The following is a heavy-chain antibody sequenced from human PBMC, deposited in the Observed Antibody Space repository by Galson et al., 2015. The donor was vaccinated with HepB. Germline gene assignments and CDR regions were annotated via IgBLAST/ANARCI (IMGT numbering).Heavy chain of an antibody. D-gene: IGHD4-11*01. CDR1: GFTFSSYG. J-gene: IGHJ5*02. CDR2: ISYDGSNK. CDR3: AKPPPGMGTTP. V-gene: IGHV3-30*18. Sequence: SLRLSCAASGFTFSSYGMHWVRQAPGKGLEWVAVISYDGSNKYYADAVKGRFTISRDNSKNTLYLQMNSLRAEDTAVYYCAKPPPGMGTTPWGQGTLVTVSS.